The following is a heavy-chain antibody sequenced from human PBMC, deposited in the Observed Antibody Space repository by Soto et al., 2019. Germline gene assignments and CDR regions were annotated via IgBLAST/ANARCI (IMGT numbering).Heavy chain of an antibody. V-gene: IGHV3-9*01. D-gene: IGHD2-8*01. CDR2: ISWNSGSI. CDR1: GFTFDDYA. J-gene: IGHJ6*03. Sequence: PGGSLRLSCAASGFTFDDYAMHWVRQAPGKGLEWVSGISWNSGSIGYADSVKGRFTISRDNAKNSLYLQMNSLRAEDTAVYYCARHMLSYYMDVWGKGTTVTVSS. CDR3: ARHMLSYYMDV.